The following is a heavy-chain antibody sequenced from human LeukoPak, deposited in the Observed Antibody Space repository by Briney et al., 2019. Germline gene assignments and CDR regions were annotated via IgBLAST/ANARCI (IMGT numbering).Heavy chain of an antibody. Sequence: PGGSLRLSCAASGFTFSSYAMSWVRQAPGKGLEWVSVISGSGGSTYYADSVKGRFTISRDNSKNTLYPQMNSLRAEDTAGYYCAKKMSGYYSFDYWGQGTLVTVSS. V-gene: IGHV3-23*01. D-gene: IGHD3-3*01. J-gene: IGHJ4*02. CDR3: AKKMSGYYSFDY. CDR2: ISGSGGST. CDR1: GFTFSSYA.